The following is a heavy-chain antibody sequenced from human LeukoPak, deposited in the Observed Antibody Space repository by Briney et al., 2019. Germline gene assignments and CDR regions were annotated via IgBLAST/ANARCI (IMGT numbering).Heavy chain of an antibody. CDR2: IYHSGST. V-gene: IGHV4-30-2*01. CDR3: AREGGTYYYGSGSHSARGYFDY. D-gene: IGHD3-10*01. Sequence: SETLSLTCAVSGGSISSGGYSWSWIRQPPGKGLEWIGYIYHSGSTYYNPSLKSRVTISVDRSKNQFSLKLSSVTAADTAVYYCAREGGTYYYGSGSHSARGYFDYWGQGTLVTVSS. J-gene: IGHJ4*02. CDR1: GGSISSGGYS.